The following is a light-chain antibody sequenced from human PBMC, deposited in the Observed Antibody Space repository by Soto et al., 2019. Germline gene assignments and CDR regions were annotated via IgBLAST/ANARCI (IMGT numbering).Light chain of an antibody. CDR3: HQYNHAPT. Sequence: DIQLTQSPSSLSASVGDRVTITCRASQAISSYLAWYQQKPGKVPELLIYATATLHSGAPSRFSGSVSGTDFTLTISSRQPEDVATCYCHQYNHAPTFGGGTKVEIK. CDR1: QAISSY. V-gene: IGKV1-27*01. J-gene: IGKJ4*01. CDR2: ATA.